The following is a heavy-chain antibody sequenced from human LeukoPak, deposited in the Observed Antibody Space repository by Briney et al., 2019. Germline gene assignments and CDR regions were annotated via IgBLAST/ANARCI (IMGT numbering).Heavy chain of an antibody. V-gene: IGHV4-39*07. CDR2: IYYGGST. CDR1: GGSISSSDYY. D-gene: IGHD6-25*01. J-gene: IGHJ6*02. Sequence: SETLSLTCTVSGGSISSSDYYWGWIRQPPGKGLEWIGSIYYGGSTYYNPSLKSRVTISVDTSKNQFSLKLSSVTAADTAVYYCARGGAAVDDYYYYGMDVWGQGTTVTVSS. CDR3: ARGGAAVDDYYYYGMDV.